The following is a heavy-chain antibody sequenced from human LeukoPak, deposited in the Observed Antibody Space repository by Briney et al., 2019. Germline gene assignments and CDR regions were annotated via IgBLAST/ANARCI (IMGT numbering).Heavy chain of an antibody. CDR2: IYYSGST. CDR3: ARGEVVPAAGHNWFDP. CDR1: GGSISSGGYS. V-gene: IGHV4-30-4*07. J-gene: IGHJ5*02. Sequence: SETLSLTCAVSGGSISSGGYSWSWIRQPPGKGLEWIGYIYYSGSTYYNPSLKSRVTISVDTSKNQFSLKLSSVTAADTAVYYCARGEVVPAAGHNWFDPWGQGTLVTVSS. D-gene: IGHD2-2*01.